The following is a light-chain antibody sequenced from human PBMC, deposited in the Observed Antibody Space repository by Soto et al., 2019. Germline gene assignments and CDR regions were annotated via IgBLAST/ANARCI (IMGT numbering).Light chain of an antibody. CDR1: QSISTY. Sequence: DIQMTQAPSSLAASVGDRVTITCRASQSISTYINWYQHKPGKAPKLLIYTASNLQRGVPSRFSGSGSGTDFTLTISSLQPEDFATYYCQQSSNTLGTFGPGTKVEIK. V-gene: IGKV1-39*01. CDR2: TAS. CDR3: QQSSNTLGT. J-gene: IGKJ1*01.